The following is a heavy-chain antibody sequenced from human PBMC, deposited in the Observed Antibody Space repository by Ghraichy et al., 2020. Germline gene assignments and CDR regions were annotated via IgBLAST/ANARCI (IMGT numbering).Heavy chain of an antibody. CDR2: IGGSGDDT. J-gene: IGHJ6*02. Sequence: GGSLRLSCAASGFTFSTHAMSWVRQAPGKGLEWVSRIGGSGDDTYYADSVKGRFTISRDTSKSTLRLQMNSLRAEDTAVYYCAKEGDGYRRTYGMDVWGQGTTVTVSS. V-gene: IGHV3-23*01. CDR3: AKEGDGYRRTYGMDV. CDR1: GFTFSTHA. D-gene: IGHD3-16*01.